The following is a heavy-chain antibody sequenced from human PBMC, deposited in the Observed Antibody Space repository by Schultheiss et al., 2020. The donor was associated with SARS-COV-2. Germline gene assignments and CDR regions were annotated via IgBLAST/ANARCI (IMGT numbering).Heavy chain of an antibody. D-gene: IGHD6-19*01. J-gene: IGHJ6*02. Sequence: SETLSLTCTVSGGSISSSSYYWGWIRQPPGKGLEWIGSIYYSGSTYYNPSLKSRVTISVDTSKNQFSLKLSSVTAADTAVYYCARIAVAGDYYYYGMDVWGQGTTVTVSS. CDR1: GGSISSSSYY. V-gene: IGHV4-39*07. CDR3: ARIAVAGDYYYYGMDV. CDR2: IYYSGST.